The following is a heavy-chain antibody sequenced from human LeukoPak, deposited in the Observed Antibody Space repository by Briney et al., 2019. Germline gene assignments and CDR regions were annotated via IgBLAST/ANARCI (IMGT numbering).Heavy chain of an antibody. Sequence: GGSLRLSCAASGFTFSSYAMSWVRQAPGEGLGWVSAISGSGGSTYYADSVKGRFTISRDNSKNTLYLQMNSLRAEDTAVYYCAKGVVPAAIYCAFDIWGQGTMVTVSS. CDR2: ISGSGGST. CDR3: AKGVVPAAIYCAFDI. D-gene: IGHD2-2*01. V-gene: IGHV3-23*01. CDR1: GFTFSSYA. J-gene: IGHJ3*02.